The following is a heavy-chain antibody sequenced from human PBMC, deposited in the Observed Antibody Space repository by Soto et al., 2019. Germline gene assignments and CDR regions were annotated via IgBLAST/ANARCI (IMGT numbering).Heavy chain of an antibody. D-gene: IGHD5-12*01. J-gene: IGHJ4*02. V-gene: IGHV3-30*18. CDR1: GFTFSNYA. CDR3: AKDFHIVTTTIDY. Sequence: PGGSLRLSCAASGFTFSNYAISWVRQGPGKGLEWVSAISCGGSNKYYADSVKGRFTVSRDNSKNTLYLQMNSLRAEDTAVYYCAKDFHIVTTTIDYWGQGTLVTVSS. CDR2: ISCGGSNK.